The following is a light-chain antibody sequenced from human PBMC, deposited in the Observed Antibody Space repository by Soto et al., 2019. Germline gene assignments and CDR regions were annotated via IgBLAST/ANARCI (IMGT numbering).Light chain of an antibody. CDR3: QQYGSSPLYA. CDR1: QSVSGSY. V-gene: IGKV3-20*01. CDR2: GAS. Sequence: IVLTQSPGTLSLSPGERATLSCRASQSVSGSYLAWYQQRPGQAPRLLIYGASSRATGIPDRFSGSGSGTDFTLTISRLEAEDFAVYYCQQYGSSPLYAFDQDTELEIK. J-gene: IGKJ2*01.